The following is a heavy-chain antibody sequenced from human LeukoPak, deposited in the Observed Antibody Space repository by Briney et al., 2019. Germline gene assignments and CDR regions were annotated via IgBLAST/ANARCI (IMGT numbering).Heavy chain of an antibody. CDR1: GGSVSSGSHY. V-gene: IGHV4-39*01. J-gene: IGHJ4*02. Sequence: SETLSLTCIVSGGSVSSGSHYWAWIRQPPGMGLEWIGSIYYSGNTYYDSSLKSRVTISVDTSKNQLSLKLSPVTATDTAVYYCARGENVAAAGIDYWGQGTLVTVSS. CDR3: ARGENVAAAGIDY. CDR2: IYYSGNT. D-gene: IGHD6-13*01.